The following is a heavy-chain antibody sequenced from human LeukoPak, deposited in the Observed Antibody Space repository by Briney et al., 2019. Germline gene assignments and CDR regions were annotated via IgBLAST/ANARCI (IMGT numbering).Heavy chain of an antibody. J-gene: IGHJ4*02. D-gene: IGHD1-14*01. V-gene: IGHV4-59*01. CDR2: IYYSGST. Sequence: ETLSLTCTVSGGSISSYYWSWIRQPPGKGLEWIGYIYYSGSTNYNPSLKSRVTISVDTSKNQFSLKLSSVTAADTAVYYCARALTVWPDFDYWGQGTLVTVSS. CDR1: GGSISSYY. CDR3: ARALTVWPDFDY.